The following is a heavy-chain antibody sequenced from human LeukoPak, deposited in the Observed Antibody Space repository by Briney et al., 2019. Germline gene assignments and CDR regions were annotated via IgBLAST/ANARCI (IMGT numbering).Heavy chain of an antibody. CDR2: INHSGST. CDR3: ARVRWSSGYYLHWFDP. CDR1: GGSISGYY. D-gene: IGHD3-22*01. J-gene: IGHJ5*02. Sequence: SETLSLTCAVYGGSISGYYWSWIRQPPGQGLEWIGEINHSGSTNYNPSPEGRVTISVDTSKNQFSLKLSSVTAADTAVYYGARVRWSSGYYLHWFDPWGQGTLVTVSS. V-gene: IGHV4-34*01.